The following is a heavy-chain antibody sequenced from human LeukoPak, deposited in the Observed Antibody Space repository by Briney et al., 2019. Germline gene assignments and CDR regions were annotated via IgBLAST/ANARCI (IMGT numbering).Heavy chain of an antibody. CDR1: GFTFSNFA. Sequence: GGSLRLSCAVSGFTFSNFAMSWVRQAPGRGLEWISTISGSAGSTHYADSVKGRFTISRDNSKNTLYLQMNGLRAEDTAVYYCAKDPDYYGSDSYLNYWGQGTLVTVSS. CDR3: AKDPDYYGSDSYLNY. V-gene: IGHV3-23*01. J-gene: IGHJ4*02. CDR2: ISGSAGST. D-gene: IGHD3-10*01.